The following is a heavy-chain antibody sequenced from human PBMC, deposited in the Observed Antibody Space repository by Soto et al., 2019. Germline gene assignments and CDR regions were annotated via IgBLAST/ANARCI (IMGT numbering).Heavy chain of an antibody. J-gene: IGHJ6*02. V-gene: IGHV1-2*02. D-gene: IGHD1-20*01. CDR2: INPNSGDT. CDR1: GHTFTAYY. Sequence: ASVKVSCKVSGHTFTAYYIHWVRQAPGQGLEWMGWINPNSGDTNYAQKFQGRVTMTRDTSARTVYMELSRLRSDDTAVYYCAKALVRLYDWVPDNYYYGMDVWGQGTTVTVSS. CDR3: AKALVRLYDWVPDNYYYGMDV.